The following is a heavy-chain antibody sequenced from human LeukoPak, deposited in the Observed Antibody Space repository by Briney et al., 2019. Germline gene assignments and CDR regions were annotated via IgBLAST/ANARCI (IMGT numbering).Heavy chain of an antibody. CDR3: ARHHVGYSGYVWFDP. V-gene: IGHV4-39*01. CDR1: AGSISSSSYY. J-gene: IGHJ5*02. Sequence: SETLSLTRTVSAGSISSSSYYSGWIRQPPRDVLEWIGSIYYSGSTYYNPSLKSRVTISVDTSKNQLTLKLSSVTAADTAVYYCARHHVGYSGYVWFDPWGQGTLVTVSS. CDR2: IYYSGST. D-gene: IGHD5-12*01.